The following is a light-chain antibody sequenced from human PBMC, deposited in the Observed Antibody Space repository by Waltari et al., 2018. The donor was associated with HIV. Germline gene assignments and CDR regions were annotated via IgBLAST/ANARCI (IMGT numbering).Light chain of an antibody. J-gene: IGLJ2*01. V-gene: IGLV2-14*01. Sequence: QSALTQPASVSGSPGQSITISCTGTSSDVGCYYYVSRYQQHPGKAPKLMIYEVSDRPSGVSNRFSGSKSGNTASLTISGLQAEDEADYYCSSYTSSSTVVFGGGSKLTVL. CDR3: SSYTSSSTVV. CDR2: EVS. CDR1: SSDVGCYYY.